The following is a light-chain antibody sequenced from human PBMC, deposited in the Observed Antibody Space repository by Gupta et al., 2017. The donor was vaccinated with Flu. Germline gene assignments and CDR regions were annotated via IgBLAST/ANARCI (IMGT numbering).Light chain of an antibody. CDR2: AAS. V-gene: IGKV1-39*01. Sequence: DIQMTQSPSSLSASVGDRVTITCRASQSISSYLNWYQQKPGKAPKLLIYAASSLQSGVPSRFSGRDSVTDFTLTMSRLKPEDFATYYCQQCEGNPRSFGDGTKVDIK. CDR1: QSISSY. CDR3: QQCEGNPRS. J-gene: IGKJ3*01.